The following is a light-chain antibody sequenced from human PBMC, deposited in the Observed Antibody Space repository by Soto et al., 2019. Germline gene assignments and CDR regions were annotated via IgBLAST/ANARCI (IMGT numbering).Light chain of an antibody. Sequence: QAVVTQPPSVSGAPGQRVTLSCTRSSSNIGAGYDVHWYQQLPGTAPKLLIYGNSNRPSGVPDRFSGSKSGTSASLAITGLQAEDEADYYCQSYDTSRSGWVFGGGTKLTVL. CDR1: SSNIGAGYD. CDR3: QSYDTSRSGWV. J-gene: IGLJ3*02. CDR2: GNS. V-gene: IGLV1-40*01.